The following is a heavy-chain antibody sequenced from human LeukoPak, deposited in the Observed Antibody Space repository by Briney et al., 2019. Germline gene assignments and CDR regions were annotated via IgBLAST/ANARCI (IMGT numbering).Heavy chain of an antibody. V-gene: IGHV1-8*01. CDR1: GYTFTSYD. CDR2: MNPNSGNT. CDR3: ARGYYSYDSSGWTQYGMDV. Sequence: ASVKVSCKASGYTFTSYDINCVRQATGQGLEWMGWMNPNSGNTGYAQKFQGRVTMTTNTSISTAYMELSSLRSEDTAVYYCARGYYSYDSSGWTQYGMDVWGQGTTVTVSS. J-gene: IGHJ6*02. D-gene: IGHD3-22*01.